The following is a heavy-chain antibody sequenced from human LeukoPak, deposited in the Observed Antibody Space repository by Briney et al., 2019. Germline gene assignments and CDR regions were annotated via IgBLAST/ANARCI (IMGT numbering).Heavy chain of an antibody. CDR3: ARYYCYYMDV. CDR2: INHSGST. CDR1: GGSISSSSYY. D-gene: IGHD3-16*01. V-gene: IGHV4-39*07. Sequence: PSETLSLTCTVSGGSISSSSYYWGWTRQPPGKGLEWIGEINHSGSTNYNPSLKSRVTVSMDKSKNQFFLNLYSVTAADTAVYFCARYYCYYMDVWGKGTSVSVSS. J-gene: IGHJ6*03.